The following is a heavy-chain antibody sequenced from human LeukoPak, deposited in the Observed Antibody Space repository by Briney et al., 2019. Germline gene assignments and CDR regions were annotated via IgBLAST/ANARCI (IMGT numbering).Heavy chain of an antibody. CDR2: IIPIFGTA. V-gene: IGHV1-69*13. CDR3: ARGSLTGYLDPSFDY. D-gene: IGHD3-9*01. J-gene: IGHJ4*02. CDR1: GGTFSSYA. Sequence: SVKVSCKASGGTFSSYAISWVRQAPGQGLEWMGGIIPIFGTANYAQKFQGRVTITADESTSTDYMELSSLRSEDTAVYYCARGSLTGYLDPSFDYWGQGTLVTVSS.